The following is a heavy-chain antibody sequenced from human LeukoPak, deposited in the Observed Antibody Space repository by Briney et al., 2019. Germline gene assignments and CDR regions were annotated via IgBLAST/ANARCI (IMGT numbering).Heavy chain of an antibody. V-gene: IGHV4-39*07. Sequence: KTSETLSLTCTVSGGSISSSSYYWGWIRQPPGKGLEWIGSIYYSGSTYYNPSLKSRVTISVDTSKNQFSLKLSSVTAADTAVYYCASSSSLEQWLAPFDYWGQGTLVTVSS. J-gene: IGHJ4*02. CDR1: GGSISSSSYY. CDR3: ASSSSLEQWLAPFDY. CDR2: IYYSGST. D-gene: IGHD6-19*01.